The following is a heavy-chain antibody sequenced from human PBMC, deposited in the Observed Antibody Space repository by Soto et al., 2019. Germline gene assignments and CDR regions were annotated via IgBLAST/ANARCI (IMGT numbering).Heavy chain of an antibody. V-gene: IGHV3-7*01. J-gene: IGHJ4*02. CDR1: GFTFSSYW. Sequence: GSLRLSCAASGFTFSSYWMSWVRQPPGKGLEWVANIKQDGSEKYYVDSVKGRFTISRDNAKNSLYLQMNSLRAEDTAVYYCATGSGWYSPDYWGQGTLVTVSS. CDR3: ATGSGWYSPDY. D-gene: IGHD6-19*01. CDR2: IKQDGSEK.